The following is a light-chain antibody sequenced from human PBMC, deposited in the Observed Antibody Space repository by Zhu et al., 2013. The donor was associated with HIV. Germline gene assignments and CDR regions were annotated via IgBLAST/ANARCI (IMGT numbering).Light chain of an antibody. J-gene: IGKJ4*01. Sequence: EIVMTQSPATLSVSPGERATLSCRASQSVSSNLAWYQQKPGQAPRLLIYDASTRATGIPARFSGSGSGAEFTLTISSLQSEDFAVYYCQQYGNSPLTFGGGTKVEIK. CDR2: DAS. V-gene: IGKV3-15*01. CDR1: QSVSSN. CDR3: QQYGNSPLT.